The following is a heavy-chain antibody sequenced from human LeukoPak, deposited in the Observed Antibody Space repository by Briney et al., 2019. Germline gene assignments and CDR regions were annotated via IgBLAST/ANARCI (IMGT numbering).Heavy chain of an antibody. CDR1: GGSFSAYY. CDR2: IYHSGST. V-gene: IGHV4-34*01. D-gene: IGHD6-19*01. J-gene: IGHJ4*02. Sequence: SETLSLTCAVYGGSFSAYYWTWIRQPPGKGLEWIGEIYHSGSTNYNPSLKSRVTISIDTSKNQFSLKLSSVTAADTAVYYCVTRHSSTGWYYFDFWSQGTLVTVSS. CDR3: VTRHSSTGWYYFDF.